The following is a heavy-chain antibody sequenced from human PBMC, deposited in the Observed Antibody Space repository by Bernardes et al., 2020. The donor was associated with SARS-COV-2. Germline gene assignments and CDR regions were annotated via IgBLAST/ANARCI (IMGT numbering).Heavy chain of an antibody. CDR3: AKCVVGYYAVDV. J-gene: IGHJ6*02. CDR1: GFTFNMYA. CDR2: ISGSGGST. D-gene: IGHD2-15*01. V-gene: IGHV3-23*01. Sequence: GGSLILSCAASGFTFNMYAMTWVRQAPGKGLEWVSGISGSGGSTYYADSVKGRFTISRDNSKNTLFLQMNSLRAEDTAVYYCAKCVVGYYAVDVWGQGTKVTGSS.